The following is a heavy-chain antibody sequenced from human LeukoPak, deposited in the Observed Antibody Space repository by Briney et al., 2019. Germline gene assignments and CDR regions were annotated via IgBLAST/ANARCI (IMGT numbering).Heavy chain of an antibody. CDR3: AKGKWALLSYFDY. D-gene: IGHD1-26*01. CDR1: GFTFSSYG. V-gene: IGHV3-33*06. CDR2: NWYDGSNK. Sequence: GRSLRLSCAASGFTFSSYGMHGVRQAPGKGLELGAVNWYDGSNKYYADSVKGRFTISRDNSKNTLYLQMNSLSAEDTAVYYFAKGKWALLSYFDYWGQGTLVSVSS. J-gene: IGHJ4*02.